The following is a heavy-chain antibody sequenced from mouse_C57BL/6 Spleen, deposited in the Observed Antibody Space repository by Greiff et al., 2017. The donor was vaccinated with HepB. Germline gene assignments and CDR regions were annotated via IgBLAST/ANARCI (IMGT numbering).Heavy chain of an antibody. CDR1: GYTFTSYW. J-gene: IGHJ2*01. CDR2: IYPGNSDT. CDR3: TRGPGTSRNYFDY. Sequence: EVQLQQSGTVLARPGASVKMSCKTSGYTFTSYWMHWVKQRPGQGLEWIGAIYPGNSDTSYNQKFKGKAKLTAVTSASTAYMELSSLTNEDSAVYYCTRGPGTSRNYFDYWGQGTTLTVSS. V-gene: IGHV1-5*01. D-gene: IGHD4-1*01.